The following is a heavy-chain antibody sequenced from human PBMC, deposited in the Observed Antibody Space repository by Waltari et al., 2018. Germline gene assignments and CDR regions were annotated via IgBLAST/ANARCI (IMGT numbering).Heavy chain of an antibody. CDR2: IKEDGSDK. V-gene: IGHV3-7*01. J-gene: IGHJ4*02. CDR1: GFTFSTYW. D-gene: IGHD3-16*02. CDR3: ARASIWGSYRDYFDY. Sequence: EVQLVESGGGLVQPGGSLRLSCAASGFTFSTYWMSWVRQAPGKGLEWVANIKEDGSDKYYLDSVKGRFTISRDNGKNSLYLQMNSLRVEDTAVYYCARASIWGSYRDYFDYWGQGALVTVSS.